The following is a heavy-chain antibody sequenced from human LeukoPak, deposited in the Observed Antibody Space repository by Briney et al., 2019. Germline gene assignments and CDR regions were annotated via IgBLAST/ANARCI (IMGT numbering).Heavy chain of an antibody. J-gene: IGHJ5*02. V-gene: IGHV3-23*01. D-gene: IGHD6-19*01. CDR1: GFSFSSYD. CDR3: AKGSGSGWYGWFAP. Sequence: GESLRLSCAASGFSFSSYDMYWVRQAPGKGLEWVSCIDASGGATYYADSVRGRFTISRDNSKNTFYLQMNSLRAEDTAVYSCAKGSGSGWYGWFAPWGQETLVTVSS. CDR2: IDASGGAT.